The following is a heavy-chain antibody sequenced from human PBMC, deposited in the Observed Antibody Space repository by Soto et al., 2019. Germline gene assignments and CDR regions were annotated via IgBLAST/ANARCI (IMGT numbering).Heavy chain of an antibody. CDR2: IIHDGEEK. CDR3: SRDHYGSGAI. CDR1: GFTFNSYG. J-gene: IGHJ4*02. Sequence: EVQLVESGGGLVQPGGSLRLSCAASGFTFNSYGMTWVRQAPGKGLEWVASIIHDGEEKYYVDSVKGRFTISRDNAKNSLYLQMSSLRADDTAIYFCSRDHYGSGAIWGQGTLVIVSS. D-gene: IGHD3-10*01. V-gene: IGHV3-7*05.